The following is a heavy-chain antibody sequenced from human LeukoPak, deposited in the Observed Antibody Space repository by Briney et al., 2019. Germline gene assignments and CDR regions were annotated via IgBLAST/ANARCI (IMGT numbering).Heavy chain of an antibody. Sequence: RASVKVSCKASRGTFSSYAISWVRQAPGQGLEWMGWISAYNGNTNYAQKLQGRVTMTTDTSTSTAYMELRSLRSDDTAVYYCARGLYYGGNSGNDYWGQGTLVTVSS. CDR1: RGTFSSYA. J-gene: IGHJ4*02. D-gene: IGHD4-23*01. CDR2: ISAYNGNT. V-gene: IGHV1-18*01. CDR3: ARGLYYGGNSGNDY.